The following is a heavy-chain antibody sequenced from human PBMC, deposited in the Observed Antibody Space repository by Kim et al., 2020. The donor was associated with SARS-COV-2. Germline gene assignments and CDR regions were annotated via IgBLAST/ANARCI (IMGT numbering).Heavy chain of an antibody. CDR2: INHSGST. V-gene: IGHV4-34*01. D-gene: IGHD3-16*02. CDR3: ARGEGEDYVWGSYLGWSLLGAFDI. J-gene: IGHJ3*02. CDR1: GGSFSGYY. Sequence: SETLSLTCAVYGGSFSGYYWSWIRQPPGKGLEWIGEINHSGSTNYNPSLKSRVTISVDTSKNQFSLKLSSVTAADTAVYYCARGEGEDYVWGSYLGWSLLGAFDIWGQGTMVTVSS.